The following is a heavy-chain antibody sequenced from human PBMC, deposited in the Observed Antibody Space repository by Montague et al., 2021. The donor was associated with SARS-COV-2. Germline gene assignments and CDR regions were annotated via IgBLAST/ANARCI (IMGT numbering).Heavy chain of an antibody. V-gene: IGHV3-43*02. CDR2: IGGDGFT. D-gene: IGHD1-26*01. Sequence: SLRLSCAASGFTFDDYAIHWVRQAPGKGLEWLCLIGGDGFTFYXXAVKGRFTHSRDNSKKSVYLQMNRLRHEDSALYSCAKDYSGSYDYWGQGTLVTVSS. J-gene: IGHJ4*02. CDR3: AKDYSGSYDY. CDR1: GFTFDDYA.